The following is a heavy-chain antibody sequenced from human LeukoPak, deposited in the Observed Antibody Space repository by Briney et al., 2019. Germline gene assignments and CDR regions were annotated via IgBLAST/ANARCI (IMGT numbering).Heavy chain of an antibody. CDR1: GYTFTSYY. J-gene: IGHJ6*02. V-gene: IGHV1-46*01. D-gene: IGHD1-14*01. CDR2: INPSGGST. CDR3: ARDFANLRVRYYYGMDV. Sequence: WASVKVSCKASGYTFTSYYMHWVRQAPGQGLEWMGIINPSGGSTSYAQKFQGRVTMTRDTSTSTVYMELSSLRSEDTAVYYCARDFANLRVRYYYGMDVWGQGTTVTVSS.